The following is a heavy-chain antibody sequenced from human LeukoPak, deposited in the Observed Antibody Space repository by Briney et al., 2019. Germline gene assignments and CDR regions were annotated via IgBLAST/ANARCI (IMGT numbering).Heavy chain of an antibody. D-gene: IGHD3-10*01. CDR3: ARGRIRDVLVFDY. J-gene: IGHJ4*02. CDR2: IYSGGST. CDR1: GFTFSSYA. V-gene: IGHV3-53*01. Sequence: GGSLRLSCAASGFTFSSYAMSWVRQAPGKGLEWVSVIYSGGSTYYADSVKGRFTISRDNSKNTLYLQMNSLRAEDTAVYYCARGRIRDVLVFDYWGQGTLVTVSS.